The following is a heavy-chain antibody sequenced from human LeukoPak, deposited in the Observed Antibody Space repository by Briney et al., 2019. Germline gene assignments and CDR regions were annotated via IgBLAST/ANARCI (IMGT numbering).Heavy chain of an antibody. CDR3: ATDISSGWYVYYFDY. CDR2: ISGSGGST. V-gene: IGHV3-23*01. CDR1: GFTFSNYG. J-gene: IGHJ4*02. D-gene: IGHD6-19*01. Sequence: GGSLRLSCAASGFTFSNYGMSWVRQAPGKGLEWVSAISGSGGSTYYADSVKGRFTISRDNSKNTLYLQMNSLRAEDTAVYYCATDISSGWYVYYFDYWGQGTLVTVSS.